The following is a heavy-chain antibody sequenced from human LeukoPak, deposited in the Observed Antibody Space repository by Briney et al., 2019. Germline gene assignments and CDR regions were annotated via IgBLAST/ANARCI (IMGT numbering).Heavy chain of an antibody. D-gene: IGHD1-26*01. CDR1: GFTFSSYW. J-gene: IGHJ4*02. V-gene: IGHV3-74*01. CDR2: INSDGSST. CDR3: ARSTPRELLYFDY. Sequence: GGPLRLSCAASGFTFSSYWMHWVRQAPGKGLVWVSRINSDGSSTSYADSVKGRFTISRDNAKNTLYLQMNSLRAEDTAVYYCARSTPRELLYFDYWGQGTLVTVSS.